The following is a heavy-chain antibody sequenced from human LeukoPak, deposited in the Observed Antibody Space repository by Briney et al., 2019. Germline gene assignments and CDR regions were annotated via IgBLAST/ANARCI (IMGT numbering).Heavy chain of an antibody. CDR2: ITSGGTSI. CDR1: GFTFSDYY. V-gene: IGHV3-11*04. CDR3: ARDPLRGDGYTFDS. Sequence: GSLRLSCAASGFTFSDYYMTWIRQAPGKGLEWVSFITSGGTSIYYADSVKGRFTISRDNAKKLLFLQMNSLRAEDTAVYYCARDPLRGDGYTFDSWGQGTLVTVSS. J-gene: IGHJ4*02. D-gene: IGHD2-21*01.